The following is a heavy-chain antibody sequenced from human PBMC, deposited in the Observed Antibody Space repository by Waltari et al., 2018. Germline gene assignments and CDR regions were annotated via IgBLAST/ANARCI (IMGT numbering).Heavy chain of an antibody. CDR3: ARTAMIVVVSWFDP. V-gene: IGHV4-39*07. Sequence: QLQLQESGPGLVKPSETLSLTCTVSGGSISSSSYYWGWIRQPPGKGLEWIGSIYYSGSTYYNPSLKSRVTIAVDTSKNQFSLRLSAVTAADTAVYYCARTAMIVVVSWFDPWGQGTLVTVSS. CDR2: IYYSGST. CDR1: GGSISSSSYY. D-gene: IGHD3-22*01. J-gene: IGHJ5*02.